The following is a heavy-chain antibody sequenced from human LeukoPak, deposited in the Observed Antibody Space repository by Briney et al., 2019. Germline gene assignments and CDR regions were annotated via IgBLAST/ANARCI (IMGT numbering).Heavy chain of an antibody. Sequence: GGSLRLSCAASGFTFRNAWRSWVRQAPGKELHWVGGIKSKTDGGTTDYAAPVEGRFTISRDDSKKTLYLPLHRIKTAHKAVYYCTTAEGGNWALTPYYFDYCGQGQVITVSS. CDR2: IKSKTDGGTT. CDR1: GFTFRNAW. J-gene: IGHJ4*02. V-gene: IGHV3-15*01. D-gene: IGHD4/OR15-4a*01. CDR3: TTAEGGNWALTPYYFDY.